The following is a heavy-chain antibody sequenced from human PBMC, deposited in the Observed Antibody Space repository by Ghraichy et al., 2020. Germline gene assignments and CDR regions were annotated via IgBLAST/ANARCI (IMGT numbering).Heavy chain of an antibody. CDR1: GFTFSSYG. J-gene: IGHJ6*02. D-gene: IGHD2-2*01. CDR2: IWYDGSNK. V-gene: IGHV3-33*01. CDR3: ARDPQLLFSYYYGMDV. Sequence: GGSLRLSCAASGFTFSSYGMHWVRQAPGKGLEWVAVIWYDGSNKYYADSVKGRFTISRDNSKNTLYLQMNSLRAEDTAVYYCARDPQLLFSYYYGMDVWGQGTTVTVSS.